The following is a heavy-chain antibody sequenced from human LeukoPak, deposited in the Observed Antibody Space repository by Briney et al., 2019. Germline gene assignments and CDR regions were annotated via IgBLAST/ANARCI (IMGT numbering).Heavy chain of an antibody. CDR2: INPNSGDT. V-gene: IGHV1-2*04. D-gene: IGHD3-16*01. CDR1: GYTFTGYY. CDR3: ARDYGGSSEYFDY. J-gene: IGHJ4*02. Sequence: ASVKVSCKASGYTFTGYYIHWVRQAPGQGLEWMGWINPNSGDTNYVQKFQGWVTMTRDTSISTAYMELSRLRSDDTAVYYCARDYGGSSEYFDYWGQGTLVTVSS.